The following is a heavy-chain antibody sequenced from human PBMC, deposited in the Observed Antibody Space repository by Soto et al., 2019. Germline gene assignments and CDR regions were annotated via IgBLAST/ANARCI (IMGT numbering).Heavy chain of an antibody. J-gene: IGHJ4*02. D-gene: IGHD5-12*01. CDR2: IHYSGST. Sequence: PSETLSLTXTISGGSISSYYWSWIRQSPGKGLEWIGNIHYSGSTNYNPSPKSRVTISVDTSKNQFSLKLNSVTAADTAVYYCTRDGGRSGYALDFDYWGQGTLVT. V-gene: IGHV4-59*01. CDR3: TRDGGRSGYALDFDY. CDR1: GGSISSYY.